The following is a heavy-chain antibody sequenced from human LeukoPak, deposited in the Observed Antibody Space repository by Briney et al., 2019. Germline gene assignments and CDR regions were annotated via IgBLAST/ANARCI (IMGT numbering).Heavy chain of an antibody. V-gene: IGHV1-24*01. Sequence: ASVKVSCKVSGYTLTELSMHWVRQAPGKGLEWMGGFDPEDGETIYAQKFQGRVTMTEDTSTDTAYMELRSLRSDDTAVYYCARGGGSGSYYYYYYYYMDVWGKGTTVTVSS. CDR3: ARGGGSGSYYYYYYYYMDV. CDR1: GYTLTELS. CDR2: FDPEDGET. D-gene: IGHD1-26*01. J-gene: IGHJ6*03.